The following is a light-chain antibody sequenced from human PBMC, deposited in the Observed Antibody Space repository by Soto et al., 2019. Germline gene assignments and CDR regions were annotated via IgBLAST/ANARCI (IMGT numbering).Light chain of an antibody. CDR1: QSVSSN. CDR2: GAS. CDR3: QQYNNWPFGT. J-gene: IGKJ1*01. Sequence: EIVMTQSPATLSVSPGERATHSCRASQSVSSNLAWYQQKPGQAPRLLIYGASTRATGIPARFSGSGSGTEFTLTISSLQSEDFAVYYCQQYNNWPFGTFGQGTKVEIK. V-gene: IGKV3-15*01.